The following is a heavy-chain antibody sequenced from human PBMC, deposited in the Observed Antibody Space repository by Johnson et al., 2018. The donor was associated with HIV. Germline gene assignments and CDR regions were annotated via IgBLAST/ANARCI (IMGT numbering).Heavy chain of an antibody. V-gene: IGHV3-33*06. CDR1: GFTFSSYA. CDR3: AKDRIGLTMVPRAFDF. D-gene: IGHD3-10*01. CDR2: IWYDGSNK. J-gene: IGHJ3*01. Sequence: QVQLVESGGGVVQPGRSLRLSCAASGFTFSSYAMHWVRQAPGKGLEWVAVIWYDGSNKYYADSVKGRFTISRDSSKNTLYLQMNSLRAEDTAVDYCAKDRIGLTMVPRAFDFWGQGTMVTVSS.